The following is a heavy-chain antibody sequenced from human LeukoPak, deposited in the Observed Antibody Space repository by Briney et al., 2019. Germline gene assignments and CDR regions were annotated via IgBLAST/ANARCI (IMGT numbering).Heavy chain of an antibody. Sequence: PSETLSLTCAVSGGSISSYYWNWIRQPPGKGLEWIGYIYYSGKSSYNPSLKSRVTISVDTSKNQFSLKLSSVTAADTAVYYCARGTNWLDPGGQGTLVTVSS. V-gene: IGHV4-59*08. CDR1: GGSISSYY. CDR3: ARGTNWLDP. CDR2: IYYSGKS. J-gene: IGHJ5*02. D-gene: IGHD1-7*01.